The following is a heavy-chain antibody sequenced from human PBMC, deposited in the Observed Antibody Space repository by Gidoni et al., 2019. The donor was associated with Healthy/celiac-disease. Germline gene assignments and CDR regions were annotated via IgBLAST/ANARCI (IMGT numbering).Heavy chain of an antibody. CDR3: AKDKRPMVATGDYFDY. V-gene: IGHV3-23*01. J-gene: IGHJ4*02. D-gene: IGHD5-12*01. CDR1: GFTVSSYA. CDR2: IGGSGGST. Sequence: EVQLLEYGGGLVQPGGSLRLSCAASGFTVSSYAMSWVRQAPGKGLEWVSAIGGSGGSTYYADSVKGRFTISRDNSKNTLYLQMNSLRAEDTAVYYCAKDKRPMVATGDYFDYWGQGTLVTVSS.